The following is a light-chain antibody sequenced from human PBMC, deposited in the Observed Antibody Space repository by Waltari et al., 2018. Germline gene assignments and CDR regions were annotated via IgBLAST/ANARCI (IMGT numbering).Light chain of an antibody. Sequence: QSALTQPASVSGSPGQSITISCTGPSSDVDAYNYVSWYQQHPGKVPKVMNYDVNKRPSGVSNRFSGSKSGNTASLTISGLQSEDEADYYCSSFTSRRTLVFGGGTKLTVL. CDR3: SSFTSRRTLV. J-gene: IGLJ2*01. CDR2: DVN. CDR1: SSDVDAYNY. V-gene: IGLV2-14*01.